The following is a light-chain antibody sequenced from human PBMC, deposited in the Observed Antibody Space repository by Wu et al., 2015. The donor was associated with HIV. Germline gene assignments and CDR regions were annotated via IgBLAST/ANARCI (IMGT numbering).Light chain of an antibody. Sequence: EIVLTQSPGTLSLSPGERATLSCRASQSVSSSYLAWYQQKPGQAPRLLIYGASSRATGIPDRFSGSGSGTDFTLTINRLEPEDFAVYYCQQRSSWPVTFGPGTKWISN. J-gene: IGKJ3*01. V-gene: IGKV3D-20*02. CDR1: QSVSSSY. CDR2: GAS. CDR3: QQRSSWPVT.